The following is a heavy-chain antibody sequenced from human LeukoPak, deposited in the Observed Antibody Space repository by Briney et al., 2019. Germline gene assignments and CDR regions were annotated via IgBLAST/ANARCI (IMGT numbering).Heavy chain of an antibody. J-gene: IGHJ6*02. CDR3: ARLYSSGWYGGFYYYYGMDV. CDR2: IYYSGST. Sequence: SETLSLTCAVYGGSFSGYYWSWIRQPPGKGLEWIGYIYYSGSTNYNPSLKSRVTISVDTSKNQFSLKLSSVTAADTAVYYCARLYSSGWYGGFYYYYGMDVWGQGTTVTVSS. V-gene: IGHV4-59*01. D-gene: IGHD6-19*01. CDR1: GGSFSGYY.